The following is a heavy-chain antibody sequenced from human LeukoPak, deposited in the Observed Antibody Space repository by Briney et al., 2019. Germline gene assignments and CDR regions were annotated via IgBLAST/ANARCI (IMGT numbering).Heavy chain of an antibody. J-gene: IGHJ4*02. Sequence: GGSLRLSCAASGFTFSESWMHWFRQAPGKGLEWVSRPNTYDRSTTYADSVKGRFTISSDNAKNTLYLQMNSLRIEDTAVYYCARDLGSRNWGQGTLVTVSS. CDR1: GFTFSESW. D-gene: IGHD7-27*01. CDR3: ARDLGSRN. CDR2: PNTYDRST. V-gene: IGHV3-74*03.